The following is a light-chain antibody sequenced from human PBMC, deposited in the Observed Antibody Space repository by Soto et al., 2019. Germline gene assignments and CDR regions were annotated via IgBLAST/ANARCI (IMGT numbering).Light chain of an antibody. CDR2: YPS. Sequence: EIVLTQSPDTLSSSPGERASLSFRASQSVSSNYLAWFQQKPGQAPRLLSSYPSSRATGIPDRFSGSGSGTDFTLTISRLEPEDFAVYYCQQRSYPTTFGQGTRLEI. J-gene: IGKJ5*01. CDR1: QSVSSNY. V-gene: IGKV3D-20*02. CDR3: QQRSYPTT.